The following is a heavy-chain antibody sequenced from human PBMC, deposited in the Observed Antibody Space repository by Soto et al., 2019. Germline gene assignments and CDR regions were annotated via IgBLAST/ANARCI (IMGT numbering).Heavy chain of an antibody. Sequence: QVQLVQSGAEVKKPGTSVKVSCKASGYSFATYAIHWVRQAPGQGLEWMGWINPATGNTEYSDKFQDRVTFTRDTSATTAYKERRRLRSEDTAVYYCARRYKSAGWLEPWGQGSLVTVAS. CDR2: INPATGNT. J-gene: IGHJ5*02. CDR1: GYSFATYA. V-gene: IGHV1-3*01. CDR3: ARRYKSAGWLEP. D-gene: IGHD1-1*01.